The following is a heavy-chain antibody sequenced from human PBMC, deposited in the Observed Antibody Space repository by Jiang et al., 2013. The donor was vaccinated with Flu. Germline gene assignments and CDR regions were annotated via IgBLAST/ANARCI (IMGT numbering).Heavy chain of an antibody. CDR1: GASISSALYY. CDR3: ARTRALCSSTRCYRGGWFDP. CDR2: FYYSGNT. D-gene: IGHD2-2*01. V-gene: IGHV4-39*01. Sequence: GSGLVKPSETLSLTCTVSGASISSALYYWGWIRQPPGKGLEWVGNFYYSGNTYSNPSLDGRVTISGDTSKNQFSLKLSSVTAADTAVYFCARTRALCSSTRCYRGGWFDPWG. J-gene: IGHJ5*02.